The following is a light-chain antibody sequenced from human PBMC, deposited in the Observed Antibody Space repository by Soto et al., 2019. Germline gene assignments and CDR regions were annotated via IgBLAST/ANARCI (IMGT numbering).Light chain of an antibody. CDR2: GAS. CDR3: QQYGSSPYT. CDR1: QSVSSSY. V-gene: IGKV3-20*01. J-gene: IGKJ2*01. Sequence: DIVLTQSPGTLSLSPGERATLSCRASQSVSSSYLAWYQQKPGQAPRLLIYGASSRATGIPDRFSGSGSGTDFTLSISGLEPEDFAVYYCQQYGSSPYTFGQGTKVDIK.